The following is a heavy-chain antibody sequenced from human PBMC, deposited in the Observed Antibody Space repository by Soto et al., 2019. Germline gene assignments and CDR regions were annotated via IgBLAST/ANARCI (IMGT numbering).Heavy chain of an antibody. D-gene: IGHD3-10*01. CDR2: IHPSDTYT. Sequence: GASLKISCKGSGYSFTNYWISWVRQMPGKGLEWMGSIHPSDTYTNYNPSFHGDVTISADKSNSTAYLQWSSLKASDTAMYYCATFEYYGSGSEDYYYGLDVWGQGTTVTVSS. CDR1: GYSFTNYW. J-gene: IGHJ6*02. V-gene: IGHV5-10-1*01. CDR3: ATFEYYGSGSEDYYYGLDV.